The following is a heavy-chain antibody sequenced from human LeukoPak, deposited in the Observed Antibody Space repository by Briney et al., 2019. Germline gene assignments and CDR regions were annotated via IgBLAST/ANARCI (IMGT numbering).Heavy chain of an antibody. J-gene: IGHJ4*02. CDR1: GFTFSSYW. CDR2: IKQDGSEK. D-gene: IGHD4-17*01. V-gene: IGHV3-7*03. Sequence: GGSLRLSCAASGFTFSSYWMSWVRQAPGNGLEWVANIKQDGSEKYYVDSVKGRFTISRDNAKNSLYLQMNSLRAEDTAVYYCAKGPPTVTTRMDYWGQGTLVTVSS. CDR3: AKGPPTVTTRMDY.